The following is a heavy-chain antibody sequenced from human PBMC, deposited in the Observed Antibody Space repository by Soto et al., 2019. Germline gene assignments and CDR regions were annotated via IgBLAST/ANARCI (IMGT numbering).Heavy chain of an antibody. J-gene: IGHJ4*02. CDR1: GYTFTSYD. CDR3: AREHSSSWRFDY. Sequence: QVQLVQSGAEVKKPGASVKVSCKASGYTFTSYDINWVRQATGQGLEWMGWMNPNSGNTGYAQKIQGRVTMTTNTSISTAYMELSSLRSEDTAVYYCAREHSSSWRFDYWGQGTLVTVSS. CDR2: MNPNSGNT. D-gene: IGHD6-13*01. V-gene: IGHV1-8*01.